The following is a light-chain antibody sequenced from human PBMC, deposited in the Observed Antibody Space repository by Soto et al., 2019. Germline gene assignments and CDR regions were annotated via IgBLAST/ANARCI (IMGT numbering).Light chain of an antibody. Sequence: EIVMTQSPANLSVSPGERATLSCRASQSVSSNLAWYQQKPGQGPRLLIYGASTRATSIPARFSGSGSGTEFTLTINSLQSEDFAGYYCQQYNKWLPYTFGQGTKLQIK. CDR3: QQYNKWLPYT. J-gene: IGKJ2*01. CDR1: QSVSSN. CDR2: GAS. V-gene: IGKV3-15*01.